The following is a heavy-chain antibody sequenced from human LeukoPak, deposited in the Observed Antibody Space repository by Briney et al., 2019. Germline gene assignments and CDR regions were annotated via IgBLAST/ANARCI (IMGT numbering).Heavy chain of an antibody. Sequence: GGSLRLSCAASGFTFSSYSMNWVRQAPGKGLEWVSSISSSSSYIYYADSVKGRFTISRDNAKNSLYLQMNSLRAEDTAVYYCARVLEGRTPYFDYWGQGTLVTVSS. CDR2: ISSSSSYI. CDR3: ARVLEGRTPYFDY. CDR1: GFTFSSYS. V-gene: IGHV3-21*01. J-gene: IGHJ4*02. D-gene: IGHD1-1*01.